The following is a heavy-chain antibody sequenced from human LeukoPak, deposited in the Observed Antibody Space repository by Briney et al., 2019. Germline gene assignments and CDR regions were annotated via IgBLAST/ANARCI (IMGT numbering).Heavy chain of an antibody. CDR3: LKAKDGIRYFDWLTRTNLDY. J-gene: IGHJ4*02. V-gene: IGHV3-23*01. Sequence: GGSLRLSCAAAGFTFSSYAMSWVRQAPGKGLEWVSAISGSGGSTYYADSVKGRFTISRDNSKNTLYLQMNSLRAEDTAVYYFLKAKDGIRYFDWLTRTNLDYWGQGTLVTVSS. CDR2: ISGSGGST. CDR1: GFTFSSYA. D-gene: IGHD3-9*01.